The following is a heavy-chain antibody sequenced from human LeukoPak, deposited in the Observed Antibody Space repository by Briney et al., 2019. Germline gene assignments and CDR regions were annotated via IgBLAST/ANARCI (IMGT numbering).Heavy chain of an antibody. D-gene: IGHD6-13*01. Sequence: SETLSLTCAVYGGSFSGYYWSWIRQPPGKGLEWIGEINHSGSTNYNPSLKSRVTISVDTSKNQFSLKLSSVTAADTAVYYCARSPGYSSSWYYYYFDYWGQGTLVTVSS. J-gene: IGHJ4*02. CDR1: GGSFSGYY. V-gene: IGHV4-34*01. CDR3: ARSPGYSSSWYYYYFDY. CDR2: INHSGST.